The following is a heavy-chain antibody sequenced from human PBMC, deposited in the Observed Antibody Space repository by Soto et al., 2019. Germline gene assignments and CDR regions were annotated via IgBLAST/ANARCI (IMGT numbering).Heavy chain of an antibody. J-gene: IGHJ5*02. CDR1: GFTFSNAW. D-gene: IGHD4-17*01. Sequence: EVQLVESGGGLVKPGGSLRLSCAASGFTFSNAWMSWVRQAPGKGLEWVGRIKSKTDGGTTDYAAPVKGRFTISRDDSKNTLYLQMNSLKTEDTAVYYCTTGPYGDYAVSGARDWFDPWGQGTLVTVSS. CDR3: TTGPYGDYAVSGARDWFDP. V-gene: IGHV3-15*01. CDR2: IKSKTDGGTT.